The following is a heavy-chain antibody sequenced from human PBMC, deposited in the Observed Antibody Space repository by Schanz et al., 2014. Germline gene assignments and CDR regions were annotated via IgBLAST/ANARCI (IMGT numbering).Heavy chain of an antibody. CDR2: IIPIHGIV. Sequence: QVQLEQSGAEVKKPGSSMKVSCKASGGTFSTYPINWLRQAPGQGLEWMGRIIPIHGIVNYAQRFQDRVRITADKSTSTAYMELSSLRSEDTAVYYCARAAYGGYTSTPLRYWGQGTLVTVSS. J-gene: IGHJ4*02. D-gene: IGHD5-12*01. CDR1: GGTFSTYP. CDR3: ARAAYGGYTSTPLRY. V-gene: IGHV1-69*02.